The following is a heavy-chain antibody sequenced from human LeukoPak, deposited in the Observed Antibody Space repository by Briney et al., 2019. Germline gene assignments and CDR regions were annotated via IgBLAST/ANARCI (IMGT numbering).Heavy chain of an antibody. CDR2: IVVGSGNT. D-gene: IGHD1-7*01. CDR1: GFTFTSSA. J-gene: IGHJ6*02. Sequence: ASVKVSCKASGFTFTSSAMQWVRQARGQRLEWIGWIVVGSGNTNYAQKFQERVTITRDMSTSTAYMELSSLRSEDTAVYYCAALGITGTRGRYGMDVWGQGTTVTVSS. CDR3: AALGITGTRGRYGMDV. V-gene: IGHV1-58*02.